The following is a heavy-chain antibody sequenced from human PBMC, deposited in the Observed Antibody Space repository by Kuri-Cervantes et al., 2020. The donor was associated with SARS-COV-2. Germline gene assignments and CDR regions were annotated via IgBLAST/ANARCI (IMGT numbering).Heavy chain of an antibody. Sequence: SVKVSCKASGGTFSSYAISWVRQAPGQGLEWMGRIIPIFGTANYAQKFQGRVTITADESTSAAYMELSSLRSEDTAVYYCARGLGDPSSGYFDYWGQGTLVTVSS. D-gene: IGHD3-16*01. J-gene: IGHJ4*02. CDR3: ARGLGDPSSGYFDY. CDR1: GGTFSSYA. CDR2: IIPIFGTA. V-gene: IGHV1-69*13.